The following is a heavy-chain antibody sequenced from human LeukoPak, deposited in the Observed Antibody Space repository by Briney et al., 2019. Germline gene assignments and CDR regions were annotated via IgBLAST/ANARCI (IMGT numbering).Heavy chain of an antibody. CDR2: INPNSGGT. Sequence: APVKVSCKASGYSFIGYYMYWVRQAPGQGLEWMGWINPNSGGTNYAQKFQGRVTMTRDTSISTAYMELSSLRSEDTAVYFCARSNYGGKRWFDPWGQGTLVIVSS. J-gene: IGHJ5*02. V-gene: IGHV1-2*02. D-gene: IGHD4-23*01. CDR3: ARSNYGGKRWFDP. CDR1: GYSFIGYY.